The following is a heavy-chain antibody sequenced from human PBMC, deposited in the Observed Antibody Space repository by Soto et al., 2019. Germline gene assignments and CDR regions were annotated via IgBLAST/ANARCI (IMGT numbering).Heavy chain of an antibody. J-gene: IGHJ5*02. CDR2: ISAYNGNT. V-gene: IGHV1-18*01. Sequence: ASVKVSCKASGYTFTSYGISWVRQAPGQGLEWMGWISAYNGNTNYAQKLQGRATMTTDTSTSTAYMELRSLRSDDTAVYYCARGWLEYCSSTSCHHSVPTTFDPWGQGTLVTVSS. D-gene: IGHD2-2*01. CDR3: ARGWLEYCSSTSCHHSVPTTFDP. CDR1: GYTFTSYG.